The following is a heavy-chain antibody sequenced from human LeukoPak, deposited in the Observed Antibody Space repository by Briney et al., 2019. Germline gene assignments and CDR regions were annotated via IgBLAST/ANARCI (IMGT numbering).Heavy chain of an antibody. V-gene: IGHV4-61*02. J-gene: IGHJ3*02. D-gene: IGHD2-15*01. CDR2: IYTSGST. CDR3: ARFGSLDAFDI. Sequence: PSETLSLTCTASGVSISSGSYYWSWIRQPAGKGLEWIGRIYTSGSTNYNPSPKSRVTISVDTSKNQFSLKLSSVTAADTAVYYCARFGSLDAFDIWGQGTMVTVSS. CDR1: GVSISSGSYY.